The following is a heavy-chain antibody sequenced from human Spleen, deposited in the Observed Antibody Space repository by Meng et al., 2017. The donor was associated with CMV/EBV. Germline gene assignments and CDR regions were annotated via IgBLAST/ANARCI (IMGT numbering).Heavy chain of an antibody. J-gene: IGHJ4*02. V-gene: IGHV1-2*04. CDR1: GYNFIDHY. CDR3: ARGLKSRSSDY. D-gene: IGHD1-26*01. Sequence: ASVKVSCKASGYNFIDHYIHWVRQAPGQGLEWMGGIDPKSGDTNYAQKYQGWVSITGDTSIITAYMELTRLTADDTAIYYCARGLKSRSSDYWGQGTLVTVSS. CDR2: IDPKSGDT.